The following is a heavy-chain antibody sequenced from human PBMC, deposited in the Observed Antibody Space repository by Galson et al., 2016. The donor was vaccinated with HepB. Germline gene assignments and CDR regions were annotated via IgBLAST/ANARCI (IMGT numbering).Heavy chain of an antibody. J-gene: IGHJ5*02. CDR2: ISSSSAFI. CDR3: ARDRGYSGYGAYNWFDP. D-gene: IGHD5-12*01. CDR1: GFPFSRYG. Sequence: SLRLSCAASGFPFSRYGMNWVRQAPGKGLEWVSSISSSSAFIYYADSLKGRFTISRDNAKDSLYLQINSLRGEDTAVYYCARDRGYSGYGAYNWFDPWGQGTLFTGSS. V-gene: IGHV3-21*01.